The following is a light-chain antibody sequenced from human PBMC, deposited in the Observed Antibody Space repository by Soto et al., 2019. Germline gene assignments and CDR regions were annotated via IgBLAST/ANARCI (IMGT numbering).Light chain of an antibody. Sequence: EIGLTQSPATLSLSPGERATLSCRASQSVSSYFAWDQQKPGQAPRLLIYDASNRATGIQARFSGSGSGTDFTLTINSLEPEDFAVSYCQQRSNWPWTFGQGPKGEFK. V-gene: IGKV3-11*01. CDR1: QSVSSY. CDR3: QQRSNWPWT. J-gene: IGKJ1*01. CDR2: DAS.